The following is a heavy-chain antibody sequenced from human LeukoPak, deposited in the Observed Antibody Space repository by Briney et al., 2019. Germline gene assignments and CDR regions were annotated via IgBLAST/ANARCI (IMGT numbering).Heavy chain of an antibody. J-gene: IGHJ6*02. CDR1: GGSFSGYS. Sequence: ASETLSLTCGVHGGSFSGYSCNWIRQPPGKGLEWSGEINHRGSTNYNPSLKSRVTISEDTSKKQFSLKLTSVTAADTAIYYCAGGPYCSGGTCSFYFYGQAVWGPGTAVTVS. V-gene: IGHV4-34*01. CDR2: INHRGST. CDR3: AGGPYCSGGTCSFYFYGQAV. D-gene: IGHD2-15*01.